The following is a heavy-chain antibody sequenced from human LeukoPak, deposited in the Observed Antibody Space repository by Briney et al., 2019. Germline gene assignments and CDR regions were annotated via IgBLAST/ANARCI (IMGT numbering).Heavy chain of an antibody. CDR1: GYTFTSYG. CDR3: ARDRLLEDRDYHYYYYMDV. Sequence: SVKVSCKASGYTFTSYGISWVRQAPGQGLEWMGGIIPIFGTANYAQKFQGRVTITADESTSTAYMELSSLRSEDTAVYYCARDRLLEDRDYHYYYYMDVWGIGTTVTVSS. CDR2: IIPIFGTA. J-gene: IGHJ6*03. D-gene: IGHD1-1*01. V-gene: IGHV1-69*13.